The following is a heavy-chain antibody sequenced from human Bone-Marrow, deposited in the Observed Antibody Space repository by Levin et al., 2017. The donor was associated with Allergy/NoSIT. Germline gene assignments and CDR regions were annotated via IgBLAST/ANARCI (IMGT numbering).Heavy chain of an antibody. CDR1: GFTFSSYW. CDR3: ARDRRGAYCGGDCYSSGMDV. V-gene: IGHV3-7*01. CDR2: IKQDGSEK. D-gene: IGHD2-21*02. J-gene: IGHJ6*02. Sequence: GGSLRLSCAASGFTFSSYWMSWVRQAPGKGLEWVANIKQDGSEKYYVDSVKGRFTISRDNAKNSLYLQMNSLRAEDTAVYYCARDRRGAYCGGDCYSSGMDVWGQGTTVTVSS.